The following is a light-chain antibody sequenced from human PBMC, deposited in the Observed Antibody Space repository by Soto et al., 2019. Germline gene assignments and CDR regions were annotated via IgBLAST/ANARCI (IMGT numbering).Light chain of an antibody. J-gene: IGLJ3*02. CDR2: ANT. Sequence: QSVLTQPPSVSGAPGQRVTISCTGSSSNIGAGYDIHWYQQLPGTAPKLLIYANTNRPSGVPDRFSGSKSGTSASLAITGCQAEDEADYYCQSSDSSLSGAVFGGGTKLTVL. V-gene: IGLV1-40*01. CDR1: SSNIGAGYD. CDR3: QSSDSSLSGAV.